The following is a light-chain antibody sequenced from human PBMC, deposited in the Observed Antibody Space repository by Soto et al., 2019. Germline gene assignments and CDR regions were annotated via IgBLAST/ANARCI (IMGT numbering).Light chain of an antibody. J-gene: IGLJ1*01. CDR2: EVS. V-gene: IGLV2-14*01. CDR3: LSYTSSGTYV. CDR1: GSDVGNYKY. Sequence: QSALTQPASVSGSPGQSITISCTGTGSDVGNYKYVSWYQQHPGKAPKLIIYEVSNRPSGVSDRFSGSKSGNTASLTISGLQDEDETDYYCLSYTSSGTYVFGTGTKLTVL.